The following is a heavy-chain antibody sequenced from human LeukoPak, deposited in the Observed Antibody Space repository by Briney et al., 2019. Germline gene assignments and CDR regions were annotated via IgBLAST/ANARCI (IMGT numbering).Heavy chain of an antibody. J-gene: IGHJ4*02. Sequence: SETLSLTCAVYGGSFSGYYWSWIRQPPGRGLEWIGYIYYSENAKYNPSLKSRVTISVGTSKNQFSLKLTSVTAADTAVYYCARHMLGYCSGGTCPYYFDYWGQGTLVTVSS. CDR2: IYYSENA. CDR1: GGSFSGYY. V-gene: IGHV4-59*08. CDR3: ARHMLGYCSGGTCPYYFDY. D-gene: IGHD2-15*01.